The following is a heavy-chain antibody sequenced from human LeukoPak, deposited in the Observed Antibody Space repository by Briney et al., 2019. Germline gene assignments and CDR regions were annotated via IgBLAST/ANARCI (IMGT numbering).Heavy chain of an antibody. V-gene: IGHV3-30-3*01. D-gene: IGHD2/OR15-2a*01. J-gene: IGHJ6*02. CDR3: AKDLSPLYYYGMDV. CDR2: ISYDGSNK. Sequence: QTGGSLRLTCAASGFTFSSYAMNWVRQAPGKGLEWVAVISYDGSNKYYADSVKGRFTISRDNSKNTLYLLLTSLRAEDTAVYYCAKDLSPLYYYGMDVWGQGTTVTVSS. CDR1: GFTFSSYA.